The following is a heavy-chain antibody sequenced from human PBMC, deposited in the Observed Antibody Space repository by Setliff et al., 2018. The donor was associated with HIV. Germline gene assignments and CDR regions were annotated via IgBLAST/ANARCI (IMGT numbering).Heavy chain of an antibody. CDR2: IIPIFGTA. J-gene: IGHJ4*02. D-gene: IGHD2-21*01. Sequence: SVKVSCKASGGTFSTYAISWVRQAPGQGLEWMGGIIPIFGTANYDQRFQGRVTITADETTSTAYMELSSLRSEDTAVYFCARDPVSDNSATPYYFDYWGQGALVTVS. CDR3: ARDPVSDNSATPYYFDY. V-gene: IGHV1-69*13. CDR1: GGTFSTYA.